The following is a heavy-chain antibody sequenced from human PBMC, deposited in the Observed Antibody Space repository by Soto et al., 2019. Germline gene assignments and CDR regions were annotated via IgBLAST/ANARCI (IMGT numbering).Heavy chain of an antibody. CDR2: ISGSGDST. V-gene: IGHV3-23*01. D-gene: IGHD1-26*01. CDR3: ARRGGGSYYDF. Sequence: EVQLLESGGGLVQPGGSLRLSCAASGFTFSSYAMRWVRQAPVKGLEWVSAISGSGDSTYYADSVKGRFTISRDNSKNTLYLQMNSMSGEDTAVYYCARRGGGSYYDFWGQGTLVTVSS. J-gene: IGHJ4*02. CDR1: GFTFSSYA.